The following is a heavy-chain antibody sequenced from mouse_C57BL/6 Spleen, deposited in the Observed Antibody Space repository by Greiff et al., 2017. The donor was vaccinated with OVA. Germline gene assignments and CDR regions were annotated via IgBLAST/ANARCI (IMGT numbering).Heavy chain of an antibody. CDR2: IYPGSGST. J-gene: IGHJ3*01. Sequence: QVQLQQPGAELVKPGASVKMSCKASGYTFTSYWITWVKQRPGQGLEWIGDIYPGSGSTNYNEKFKSKATLTVDTSSSTAYMQLSSLTSEDSAVYYCAREDDYGAWFAYWGQGTLVTVSA. CDR3: AREDDYGAWFAY. CDR1: GYTFTSYW. D-gene: IGHD2-4*01. V-gene: IGHV1-55*01.